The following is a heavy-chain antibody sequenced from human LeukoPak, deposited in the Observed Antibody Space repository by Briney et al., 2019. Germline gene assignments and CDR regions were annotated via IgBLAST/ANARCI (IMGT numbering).Heavy chain of an antibody. D-gene: IGHD3-3*01. CDR1: GYTFTGYY. CDR2: INPNSGGT. J-gene: IGHJ3*02. V-gene: IGHV1-2*02. CDR3: ARWSTGFDAFDI. Sequence: ASVKVSCKASGYTFTGYYMHWVRQAPGQGLEWMGWINPNSGGTNYAQKFQGRVTMTRDTSISTAYMELSRLRSDDTAVYYCARWSTGFDAFDIWGQGTMVTVSS.